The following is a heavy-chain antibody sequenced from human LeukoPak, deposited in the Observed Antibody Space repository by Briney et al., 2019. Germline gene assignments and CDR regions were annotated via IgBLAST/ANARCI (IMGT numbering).Heavy chain of an antibody. D-gene: IGHD5-12*01. CDR2: ISSSSTYI. Sequence: PGGSLRLSCADSGLPFSSNSMDWVRQAPGKGLEWVSSISSSSTYIYYADSVRGRFTLSRDNAKKSLYLQMDILRAEDTAVYFCARDRGYGYYYFDYWGQGTLVTVSS. CDR3: ARDRGYGYYYFDY. V-gene: IGHV3-21*01. J-gene: IGHJ4*02. CDR1: GLPFSSNS.